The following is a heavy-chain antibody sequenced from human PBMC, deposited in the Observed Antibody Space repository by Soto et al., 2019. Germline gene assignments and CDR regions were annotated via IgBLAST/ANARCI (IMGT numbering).Heavy chain of an antibody. CDR3: ARAVLGYCSSTSCPADY. D-gene: IGHD2-2*01. CDR1: GYSFTSYW. J-gene: IGHJ4*02. Sequence: GESLKISCKGSGYSFTSYWIGWVRQMPGKGLEWMGIIYPGDSDTRYSPSFQGQVTISADKSISTAYLQWSSLKASDTAMYYCARAVLGYCSSTSCPADYWGQGTLGTVSS. CDR2: IYPGDSDT. V-gene: IGHV5-51*01.